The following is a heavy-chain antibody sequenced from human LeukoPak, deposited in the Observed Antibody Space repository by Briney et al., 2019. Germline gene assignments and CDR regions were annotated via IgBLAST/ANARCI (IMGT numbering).Heavy chain of an antibody. D-gene: IGHD5-24*01. Sequence: SVKVSCKASGGTFSSYAISWVRQAPGQGLEWMGGIIPIFGTANYAQKFQGRVTITADKSTSTAYMELSSLRSEDTAVYYCARVWLQSGDYFDYWGQGTLVTVSS. CDR2: IIPIFGTA. V-gene: IGHV1-69*06. J-gene: IGHJ4*02. CDR3: ARVWLQSGDYFDY. CDR1: GGTFSSYA.